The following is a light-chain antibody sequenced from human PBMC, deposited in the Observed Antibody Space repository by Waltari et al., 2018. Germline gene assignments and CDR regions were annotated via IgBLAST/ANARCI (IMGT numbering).Light chain of an antibody. Sequence: EIVLTQSPGTLSLSPGERVILSCRASQYINGGWMTWYHQKPGQAPRLLIYAESTRAPRVPERVSGSGSGTDVSLTISRLEPEDSGVYYCQQYDGSVVTFGGGTKVEIK. CDR3: QQYDGSVVT. J-gene: IGKJ4*01. V-gene: IGKV3-20*01. CDR1: QYINGGW. CDR2: AES.